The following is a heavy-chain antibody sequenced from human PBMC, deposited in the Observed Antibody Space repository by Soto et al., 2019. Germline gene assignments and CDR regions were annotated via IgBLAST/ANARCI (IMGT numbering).Heavy chain of an antibody. CDR1: SGSISSYN. CDR2: INYSGST. V-gene: IGHV4-59*01. Sequence: SETLSLTCTVSSGSISSYNWNWVRQPPGKGLEWIGFINYSGSTHYNPSLKSRVTISLDTSKNQFSLKLNPVTAADTAVYYCARENYYALDYWGPGTLVTVSS. J-gene: IGHJ4*02. CDR3: ARENYYALDY. D-gene: IGHD3-10*01.